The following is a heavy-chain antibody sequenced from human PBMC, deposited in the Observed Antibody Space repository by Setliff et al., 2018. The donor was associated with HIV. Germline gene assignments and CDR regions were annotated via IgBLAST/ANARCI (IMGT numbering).Heavy chain of an antibody. CDR3: VKDVLKFWSGSGALDF. V-gene: IGHV3-33*06. CDR1: GFTFNSYG. Sequence: GGSLRLSCAASGFTFNSYGIHWVRQAPGKGLEWVALIWYDSSKKEFVDSVKGRFNILRDDSKKTAYLQMNSLRADDTAVYYCVKDVLKFWSGSGALDFWGPGTLVTVSS. D-gene: IGHD3-3*01. CDR2: IWYDSSKK. J-gene: IGHJ4*02.